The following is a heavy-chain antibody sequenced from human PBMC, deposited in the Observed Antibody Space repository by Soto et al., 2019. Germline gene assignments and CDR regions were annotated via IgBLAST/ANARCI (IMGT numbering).Heavy chain of an antibody. CDR3: ASFPIRYCSGGSCYRTDY. CDR2: ISSSSSYI. V-gene: IGHV3-21*01. D-gene: IGHD2-15*01. CDR1: GFTFSSYS. Sequence: GGSLRLSCAASGFTFSSYSMNWVRQAPGKGLEWVSSISSSSSYIYYADSVKGRFTISRDNAKNSLYLQMNSLRAEDTAVYYCASFPIRYCSGGSCYRTDYWGQETLVTVSS. J-gene: IGHJ4*02.